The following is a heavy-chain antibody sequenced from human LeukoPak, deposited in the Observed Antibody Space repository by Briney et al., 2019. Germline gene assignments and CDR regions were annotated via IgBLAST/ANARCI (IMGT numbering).Heavy chain of an antibody. D-gene: IGHD6-13*01. CDR2: IIPTFGTA. CDR3: ARRIAAAGVNWFDP. Sequence: SVKVSCKASGGTFSSYAISWVRQAPGQGLEWMGGIIPTFGTANYAQKFQGRVTITTDESTSTAYMELSSLRSEDTAVYYCARRIAAAGVNWFDPWGQGTLVTVSS. CDR1: GGTFSSYA. J-gene: IGHJ5*02. V-gene: IGHV1-69*05.